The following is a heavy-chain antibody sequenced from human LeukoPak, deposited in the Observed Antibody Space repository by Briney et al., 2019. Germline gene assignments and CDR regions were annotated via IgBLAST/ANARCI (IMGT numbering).Heavy chain of an antibody. CDR3: ARGAYSYGYSYFDY. V-gene: IGHV4-61*02. Sequence: SETLSLTCTVSGGSISSGTYYWSWIRQPAGKGLEWIGRIYTSGSTNYDPSLKSRVIISVDTSKNQFSLKLSSVTAADTAVYYCARGAYSYGYSYFDYWGQGTLVTVSS. D-gene: IGHD5-18*01. J-gene: IGHJ4*02. CDR1: GGSISSGTYY. CDR2: IYTSGST.